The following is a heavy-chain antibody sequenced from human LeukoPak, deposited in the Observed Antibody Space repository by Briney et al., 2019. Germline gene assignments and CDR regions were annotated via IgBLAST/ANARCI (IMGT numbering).Heavy chain of an antibody. J-gene: IGHJ4*02. CDR1: GGSFSGYY. D-gene: IGHD3-10*01. Sequence: SETLSLTCAVYGGSFSGYYWSWIRQPPGEGLEWIGEINHSGSTNYNPSLKSRVTISVDTSKNQFSLKLSSVTAADTAVYYCASGRGVRGSLDYWGQGTLVTVSS. V-gene: IGHV4-34*01. CDR3: ASGRGVRGSLDY. CDR2: INHSGST.